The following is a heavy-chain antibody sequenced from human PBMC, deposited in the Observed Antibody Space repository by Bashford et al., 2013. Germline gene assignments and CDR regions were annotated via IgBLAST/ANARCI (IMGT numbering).Heavy chain of an antibody. CDR3: ARRMVVPGTFDSLDI. CDR2: IGAYNGNT. CDR1: GYTFTDYG. Sequence: VASVKVSCKASGYTFTDYGITWVRQAPGQGLEWMGWIGAYNGNTKYAQKFQGRVTIIRDTSASTAAMEVSSLTSEDTAVYYCARRMVVPGTFDSLDIWGQGTMVTVSS. V-gene: IGHV1-18*01. D-gene: IGHD2-21*02. J-gene: IGHJ3*02.